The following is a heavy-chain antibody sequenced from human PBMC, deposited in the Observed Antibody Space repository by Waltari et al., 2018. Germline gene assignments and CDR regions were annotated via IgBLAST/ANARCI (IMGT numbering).Heavy chain of an antibody. CDR1: RFTFSTYS. D-gene: IGHD2-15*01. CDR3: ARAGGGSWLHEDAFDV. J-gene: IGHJ3*01. CDR2: RSVDGNIT. V-gene: IGHV3-30-3*01. Sequence: QVQLVQSGGGVVQSEKSLRLSCAAFRFTFSTYSLLWVRQAPGNGLEWVAVRSVDGNITNYADSVKGRFSSSKDDSKNTLYLQMNRLRPEDTAVYYCARAGGGSWLHEDAFDVWGQGTMVTVSS.